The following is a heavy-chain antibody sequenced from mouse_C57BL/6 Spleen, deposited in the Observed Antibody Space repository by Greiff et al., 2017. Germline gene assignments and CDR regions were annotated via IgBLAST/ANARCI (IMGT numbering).Heavy chain of an antibody. Sequence: VQVVESGAELVRPGASVTLSCTASGYTFTDYEMHWVKQTPVHGLEWIGAIDPETGGTAYNQKFKGKAILTADKSSSTAYMELRSLTSEDSAVYYCTDATMITTILDYWGQGTTLTVSS. D-gene: IGHD2-4*01. CDR1: GYTFTDYE. CDR2: IDPETGGT. J-gene: IGHJ2*01. CDR3: TDATMITTILDY. V-gene: IGHV1-15*01.